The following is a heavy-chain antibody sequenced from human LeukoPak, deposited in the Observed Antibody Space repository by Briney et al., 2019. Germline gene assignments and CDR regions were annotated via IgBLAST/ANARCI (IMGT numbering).Heavy chain of an antibody. D-gene: IGHD3-10*01. CDR1: GGSISSSSYY. CDR2: IYYSGST. J-gene: IGHJ3*02. V-gene: IGHV4-39*01. Sequence: SETLSLTCTVSGGSISSSSYYWGWIRQPPGKGLEWIGSIYYSGSTYYNPSLKSRVTISVDTSKNQFSLKLSSVTAADTAVYYCARVFHYGSGDIWGQGTMVTVSS. CDR3: ARVFHYGSGDI.